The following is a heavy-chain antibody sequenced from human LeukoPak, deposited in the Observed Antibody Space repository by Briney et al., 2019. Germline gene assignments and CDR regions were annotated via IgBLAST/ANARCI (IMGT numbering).Heavy chain of an antibody. CDR3: ARDEGIAARPEYFDY. CDR1: GFTFSDYY. J-gene: IGHJ4*02. D-gene: IGHD6-6*01. CDR2: ISSSGSTI. Sequence: GGSLRLSCAASGFTFSDYYMSWIRQAPGKGLEWVSYISSSGSTIYYADSVKGRFTISRDNAKNSLYLQMNSLRAEDTAVYYCARDEGIAARPEYFDYWGQGTLVTVSS. V-gene: IGHV3-11*04.